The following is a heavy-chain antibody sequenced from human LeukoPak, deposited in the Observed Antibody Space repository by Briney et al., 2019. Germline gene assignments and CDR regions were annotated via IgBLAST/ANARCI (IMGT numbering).Heavy chain of an antibody. CDR2: IYHSGNT. CDR1: GYSISSGYY. V-gene: IGHV4-38-2*02. CDR3: ARGRIIAARRGRNWFDP. Sequence: PSETLSLTCTVSGYSISSGYYWGWIRQPPGKGLEWIANIYHSGNTYYNPSLKSRVTISVDTSRNQFSLKLSSVTAADTAVYYCARGRIIAARRGRNWFDPWGQGTLVSVSS. D-gene: IGHD6-6*01. J-gene: IGHJ5*02.